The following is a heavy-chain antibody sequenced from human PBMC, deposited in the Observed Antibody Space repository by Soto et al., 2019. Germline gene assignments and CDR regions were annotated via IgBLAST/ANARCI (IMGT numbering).Heavy chain of an antibody. CDR1: GYTFTYYY. Sequence: ASVKVSCKASGYTFTYYYIHWVRQAPGQGLEWMGTVNPSGGHTTYAQHFLGRVTMTRDTSTSTLYMELTSLTSEDTAVYYCARGGHVVVVTAALDYWGQGTLVTVSS. J-gene: IGHJ4*02. CDR3: ARGGHVVVVTAALDY. D-gene: IGHD2-21*02. CDR2: VNPSGGHT. V-gene: IGHV1-46*01.